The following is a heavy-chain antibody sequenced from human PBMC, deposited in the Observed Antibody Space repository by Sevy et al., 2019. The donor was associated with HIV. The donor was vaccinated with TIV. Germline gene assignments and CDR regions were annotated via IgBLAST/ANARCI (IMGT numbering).Heavy chain of an antibody. CDR2: ISYSGST. Sequence: SETLSLTCTVSGGSVSSGSYYWSWIRQPPGKGLEWIGYISYSGSTNYNPSLKSRVTISVDTSKNQFSLKLSSVTAADTAVYYCATARPAAVCPNDYWGQGTLVTVSS. D-gene: IGHD6-13*01. V-gene: IGHV4-61*01. J-gene: IGHJ4*02. CDR3: ATARPAAVCPNDY. CDR1: GGSVSSGSYY.